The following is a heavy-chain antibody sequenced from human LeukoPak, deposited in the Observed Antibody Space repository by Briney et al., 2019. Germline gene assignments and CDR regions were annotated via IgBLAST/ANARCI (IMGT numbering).Heavy chain of an antibody. CDR1: GGTVSRYA. V-gene: IGHV1-69*05. J-gene: IGHJ5*02. Sequence: ASVKVSCKASGGTVSRYAISWVRQAPGQGLEWMGRIIPIFGTANYAQKFQDRVTITTDESTSTAYMELSSLRSEDTGVYYCARYPSKLELRGKWFDPWGQGTLVTVSS. CDR2: IIPIFGTA. CDR3: ARYPSKLELRGKWFDP. D-gene: IGHD1-7*01.